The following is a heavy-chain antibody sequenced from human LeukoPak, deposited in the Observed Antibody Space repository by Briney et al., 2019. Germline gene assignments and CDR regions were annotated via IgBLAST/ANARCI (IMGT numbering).Heavy chain of an antibody. J-gene: IGHJ3*02. V-gene: IGHV4-34*01. CDR1: GGSFSGYY. CDR2: INHSGGT. CDR3: ARASADSSSWYGDAFDI. D-gene: IGHD6-13*01. Sequence: PSETLSLTCAVYGGSFSGYYWSWIRQPPGKGLEWIGEINHSGGTNYNPSLKSRVTISVDTSKNQFSLKLSSVTAADTAVYYCARASADSSSWYGDAFDIWGQGTMVTVSS.